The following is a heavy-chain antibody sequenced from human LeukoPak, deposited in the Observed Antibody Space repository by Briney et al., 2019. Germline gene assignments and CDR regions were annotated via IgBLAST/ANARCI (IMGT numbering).Heavy chain of an antibody. D-gene: IGHD6-13*01. Sequence: SETLSLTCTFSGGSTSSYYWSWIRQPAGKGLEWIGRIYPSGTTNYNPSLKSRVTMSVDTSKKQFSLKLSSVTAADTAVYYCARGGAAAGAFDYWGQGTLVTVS. CDR2: IYPSGTT. CDR3: ARGGAAAGAFDY. CDR1: GGSTSSYY. V-gene: IGHV4-4*07. J-gene: IGHJ4*02.